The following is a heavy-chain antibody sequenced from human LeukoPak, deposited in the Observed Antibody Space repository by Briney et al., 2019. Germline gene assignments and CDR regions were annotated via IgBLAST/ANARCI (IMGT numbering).Heavy chain of an antibody. CDR1: GFTFSDYY. J-gene: IGHJ4*02. CDR2: INSRGSII. D-gene: IGHD5-24*01. CDR3: ARDPLNRDGYNNY. Sequence: GGSLRLSCAASGFTFSDYYMSWIRQAPGKGLEWISYINSRGSIIYYTGSVKGRFTVSRDNAKNSLYLQMNRLRAEDTAVYYCARDPLNRDGYNNYWGQGTLVTVSS. V-gene: IGHV3-11*01.